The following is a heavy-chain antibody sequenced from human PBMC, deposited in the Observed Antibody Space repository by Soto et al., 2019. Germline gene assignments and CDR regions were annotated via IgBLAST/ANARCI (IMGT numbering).Heavy chain of an antibody. V-gene: IGHV4-59*08. CDR3: ARRWGGTFDI. CDR2: IYYSGST. J-gene: IGHJ3*02. D-gene: IGHD3-10*01. CDR1: GGSISNYY. Sequence: QVQLQESGPGLVNPSETLSLPCTVSGGSISNYYWSWIRQPPGKGLEWIGYIYYSGSTNYNPSLKSRVTISVDTSKNQFSLKLSSVTAADTAVYYCARRWGGTFDIWGQGTMVTVSS.